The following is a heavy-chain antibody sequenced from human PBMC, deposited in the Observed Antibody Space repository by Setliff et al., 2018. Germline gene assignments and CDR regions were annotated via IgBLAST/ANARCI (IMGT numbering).Heavy chain of an antibody. CDR2: INTNTGNP. J-gene: IGHJ6*03. CDR3: ARDNRGYAWDYYYYMDV. Sequence: GASVKVSCKASGYTFTSYAMNWVRQAPGQGLEWMGWINTNTGNPTYAQGFTGRFVSSLDTSVSTAYLQISSLKAEDTAVYYCARDNRGYAWDYYYYMDVWGKGTTVTVSS. V-gene: IGHV7-4-1*02. CDR1: GYTFTSYA. D-gene: IGHD2-15*01.